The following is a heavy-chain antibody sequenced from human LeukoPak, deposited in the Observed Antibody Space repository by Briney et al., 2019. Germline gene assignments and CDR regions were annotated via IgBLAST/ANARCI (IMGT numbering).Heavy chain of an antibody. J-gene: IGHJ4*02. CDR3: ARDSLLYYYDSSGGLDY. D-gene: IGHD3-22*01. Sequence: PGGSLRLSCAASGFTFSDYYMSWIRQAPRKGLEWVSYISSSGSTIYYADSVKGRFTISRDNAKNSLYLQMNSLRAEDTAVYYCARDSLLYYYDSSGGLDYWGQGTLVTVSS. CDR2: ISSSGSTI. CDR1: GFTFSDYY. V-gene: IGHV3-11*01.